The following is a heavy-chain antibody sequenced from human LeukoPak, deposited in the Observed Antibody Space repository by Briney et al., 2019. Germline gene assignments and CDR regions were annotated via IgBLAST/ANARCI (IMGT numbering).Heavy chain of an antibody. Sequence: GASVKVSCKASGYTFTSYYMHWVRQAPGQGLEWMGIINPSGGSTNYAQKFQGRVTITADESTSTAYMELSSLRSEDTAVYYCAKSGGYYYGMDVWGQGTTVTVSS. CDR1: GYTFTSYY. CDR3: AKSGGYYYGMDV. J-gene: IGHJ6*02. CDR2: INPSGGST. V-gene: IGHV1-46*01. D-gene: IGHD3-10*01.